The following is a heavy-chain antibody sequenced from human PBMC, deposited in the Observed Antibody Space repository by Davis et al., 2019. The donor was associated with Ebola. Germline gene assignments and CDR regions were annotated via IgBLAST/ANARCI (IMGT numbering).Heavy chain of an antibody. D-gene: IGHD5-24*01. CDR2: ISRDGSNS. CDR3: AKDWGDGYNLGLGGY. CDR1: GFTFSLLA. J-gene: IGHJ4*02. V-gene: IGHV3-30*18. Sequence: GESLKISCAASGFTFSLLAMHWVRQAPGKGLEWVAVISRDGSNSHYAESVKGRFTISRDNSRNTLDLQMNSLRAEDTAVYYCAKDWGDGYNLGLGGYWGQGTLVTVSS.